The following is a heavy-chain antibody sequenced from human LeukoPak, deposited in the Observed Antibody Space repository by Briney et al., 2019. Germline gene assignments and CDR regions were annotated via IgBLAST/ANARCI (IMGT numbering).Heavy chain of an antibody. V-gene: IGHV4-39*07. Sequence: SETLSLTCTVSGGSISSSSYYWGWIRQPPGKGLEWIGSIYYSGSTYYNPSFKSRVTISVDTSKNQFSLKLSSVTAADTDVYYCARGRGEGRGISMVRGVRAPSYNWFDPWGHGTLVTVSS. CDR3: ARGRGEGRGISMVRGVRAPSYNWFDP. J-gene: IGHJ5*02. CDR1: GGSISSSSYY. CDR2: IYYSGST. D-gene: IGHD3-10*01.